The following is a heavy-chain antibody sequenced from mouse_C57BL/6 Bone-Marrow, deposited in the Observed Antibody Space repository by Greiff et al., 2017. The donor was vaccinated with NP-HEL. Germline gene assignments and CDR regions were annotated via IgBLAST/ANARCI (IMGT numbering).Heavy chain of an antibody. D-gene: IGHD2-10*01. V-gene: IGHV1-81*01. J-gene: IGHJ3*01. Sequence: VKLQESGAELARPGASVKLSCKASGYTFTSYGISWVKQSTGQGLEWIGEIYPRSGNTYYNEKFKGKATLTADKSSSTAYMELRSLTSEDSAVYFCARPYYGRPWFAYWGQGTLVTVSA. CDR3: ARPYYGRPWFAY. CDR1: GYTFTSYG. CDR2: IYPRSGNT.